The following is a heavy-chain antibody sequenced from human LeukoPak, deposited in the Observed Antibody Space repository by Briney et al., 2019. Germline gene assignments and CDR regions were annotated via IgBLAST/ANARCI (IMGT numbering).Heavy chain of an antibody. D-gene: IGHD3-9*01. Sequence: SSETLSLTCTVSGGSISSGDHYWSWIRQPPGKGLEWIGYIYYSGSTYYNPSLKSRVTISVDTSKNQFSLKLSSVTAADTAVYYCARHGRLLTGFDAFDIWGQGTMVTVSS. V-gene: IGHV4-30-4*01. CDR1: GGSISSGDHY. CDR2: IYYSGST. J-gene: IGHJ3*02. CDR3: ARHGRLLTGFDAFDI.